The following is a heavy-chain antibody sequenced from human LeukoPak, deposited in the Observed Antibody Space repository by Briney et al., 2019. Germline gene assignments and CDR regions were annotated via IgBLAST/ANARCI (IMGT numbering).Heavy chain of an antibody. V-gene: IGHV4-39*01. D-gene: IGHD5-24*01. J-gene: IGHJ4*02. CDR3: ASQRRDGYSY. CDR1: GGSISSSSYY. CDR2: IYYSGNT. Sequence: SETLSLTCTVSGGSISSSSYYWGWIRQPPGKGLEWIGSIYYSGNTYYNPSLKSRVTISVDTSKNQFSLKLSSVTAADTAVYYCASQRRDGYSYWGQGTLVTVSX.